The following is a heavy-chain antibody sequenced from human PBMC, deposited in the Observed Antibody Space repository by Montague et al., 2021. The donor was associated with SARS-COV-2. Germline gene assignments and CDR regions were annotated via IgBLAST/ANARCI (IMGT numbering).Heavy chain of an antibody. CDR1: GDSVVELRLT. J-gene: IGHJ6*02. CDR2: PFYMVWRNY. CDR3: ARVRHLGRGMDV. V-gene: IGHV6-1*01. D-gene: IGHD7-27*01. Sequence: CAISGDSVVELRLTWNGFRQCPEGDLDGLERPFYMVWRNYHYADSVKSRITIDPDTSKNQVSLQLRSVTPEDTAVYFCARVRHLGRGMDVWGQGTTVTVSS.